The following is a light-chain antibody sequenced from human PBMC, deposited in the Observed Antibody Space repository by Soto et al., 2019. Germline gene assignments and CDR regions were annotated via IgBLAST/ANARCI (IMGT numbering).Light chain of an antibody. CDR3: QQDYNLPWT. CDR2: GAS. Sequence: EIVMTQSPATLSLSPGERATLSCRASQTVTSSYISWYQQKPGQTPRLLIYGASTRATGIPARFSGSGSGTDFTLTINSLQPEDFAVYYCQQDYNLPWTSGQGTNVEI. CDR1: QTVTSSY. V-gene: IGKV3D-7*01. J-gene: IGKJ1*01.